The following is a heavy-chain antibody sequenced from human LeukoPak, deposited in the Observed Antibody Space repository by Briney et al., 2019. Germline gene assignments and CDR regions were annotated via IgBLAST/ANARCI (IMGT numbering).Heavy chain of an antibody. D-gene: IGHD3-10*01. Sequence: GGSLRLSCAASGFTLSSYWMHWVRQAPGKGLVWVSRINSDGSSTSYADSVKGRFTISGDNAMNTLYLQMNSLRAEDTAVYYCAMVRGYYYHGLDVWGQGTTVIVSS. CDR1: GFTLSSYW. CDR3: AMVRGYYYHGLDV. CDR2: INSDGSST. J-gene: IGHJ6*02. V-gene: IGHV3-74*01.